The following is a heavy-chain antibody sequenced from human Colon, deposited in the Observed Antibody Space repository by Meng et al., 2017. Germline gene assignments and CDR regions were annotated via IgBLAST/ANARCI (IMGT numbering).Heavy chain of an antibody. D-gene: IGHD1-26*01. V-gene: IGHV3-11*01. CDR2: ISVGGSII. Sequence: QVQLGGSGGDLVKPGGSLRLSCVASGFRFSDDHMAWILKAPGKVLEWISYISVGGSIIYYADSVKGRFTISRDDAKNSVYLQMNSLRAEDTAVYYCARDGSHRRFDSWGQGTLVTVSS. CDR1: GFRFSDDH. J-gene: IGHJ5*01. CDR3: ARDGSHRRFDS.